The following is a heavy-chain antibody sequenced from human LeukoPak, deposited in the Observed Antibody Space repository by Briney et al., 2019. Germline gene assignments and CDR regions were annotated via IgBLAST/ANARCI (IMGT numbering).Heavy chain of an antibody. J-gene: IGHJ4*02. CDR3: ATDRVHPSNEPTNFHS. CDR1: GFTFSNFA. CDR2: ISGSGHNT. Sequence: GGSLRLSCAASGFTFSNFAMSWVRQAPGKGLEWVSAISGSGHNTYHADSVKGRFTISRDNSKSTLYLQMNSLRAGDTALYFCATDRVHPSNEPTNFHSWGQGTLVTVSS. D-gene: IGHD4-11*01. V-gene: IGHV3-23*01.